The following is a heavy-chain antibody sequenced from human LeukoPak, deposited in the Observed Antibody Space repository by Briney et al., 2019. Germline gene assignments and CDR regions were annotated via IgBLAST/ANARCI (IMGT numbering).Heavy chain of an antibody. V-gene: IGHV4-30-4*01. D-gene: IGHD3-9*01. CDR3: ARVWDILTGYDAFDI. J-gene: IGHJ3*02. Sequence: PSETLSLTCTVSGGSISSSSYCWSWIRQPPGKGLEWIGYIYYSGSTYYNPSLKSRVTIPVDTSKNQFSLKLSSVTAADTAVYYCARVWDILTGYDAFDIWGQGTMVTVSS. CDR2: IYYSGST. CDR1: GGSISSSSYC.